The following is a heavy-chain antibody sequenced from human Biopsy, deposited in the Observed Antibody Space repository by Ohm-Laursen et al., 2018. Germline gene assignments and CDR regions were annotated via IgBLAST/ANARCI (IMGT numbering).Heavy chain of an antibody. CDR1: GGSMIHYY. CDR3: ARQEFATSPLDY. Sequence: SETLSLTCTVSGGSMIHYYWNWIRQPPGKGLEWIGSIYYSGSTYYNPSLKSRVTISADRSKNQFSLKLTSVTAADTAMYYCARQEFATSPLDYWGQGSLVTVSS. D-gene: IGHD3-10*01. V-gene: IGHV4-39*01. CDR2: IYYSGST. J-gene: IGHJ4*02.